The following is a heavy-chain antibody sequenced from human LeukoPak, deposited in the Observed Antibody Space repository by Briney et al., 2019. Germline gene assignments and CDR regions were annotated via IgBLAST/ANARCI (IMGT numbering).Heavy chain of an antibody. CDR2: IYYSGST. V-gene: IGHV4-31*03. J-gene: IGHJ3*02. CDR1: GGSTSSGGYY. D-gene: IGHD3-3*02. Sequence: SQTLSLTCTVSGGSTSSGGYYWSWIRQHPGKGLEWIGYIYYSGSTFHNPSLKSRVTISVDTSKNQFSLKLNSVTAADTAVYYCAADLQAFAFDIWGQGTMVTVSS. CDR3: AADLQAFAFDI.